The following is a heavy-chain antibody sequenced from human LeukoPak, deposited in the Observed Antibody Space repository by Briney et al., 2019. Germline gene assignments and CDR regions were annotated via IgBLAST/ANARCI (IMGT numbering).Heavy chain of an antibody. D-gene: IGHD2-21*02. CDR1: GFTFSSYG. Sequence: PGRSLRLSCAASGFTFSSYGMHWVRQAPGKGLEWVAVIWYDGSNKYYADSVKGRFTISRDNSKNTLYLQMNSLRAEDTAVYYCARAAYCGGDCYLFDYWGQGTLVTVFS. CDR3: ARAAYCGGDCYLFDY. V-gene: IGHV3-33*01. CDR2: IWYDGSNK. J-gene: IGHJ4*02.